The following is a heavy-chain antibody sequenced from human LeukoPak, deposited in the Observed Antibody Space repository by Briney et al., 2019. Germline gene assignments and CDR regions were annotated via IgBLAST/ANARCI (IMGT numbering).Heavy chain of an antibody. CDR3: GRYCTTSGCYNPGGHYYGMDV. CDR1: GFAFNSYA. J-gene: IGHJ6*02. Sequence: GGSLRLSCAASGFAFNSYAMSWVRQAPGKGLEWVSAISGSGGSTYYADSMKGRFTISRDNSKNTLYLQINGLRAEDTAVYYCGRYCTTSGCYNPGGHYYGMDVWGQGTTVTVSS. D-gene: IGHD2-8*01. V-gene: IGHV3-23*01. CDR2: ISGSGGST.